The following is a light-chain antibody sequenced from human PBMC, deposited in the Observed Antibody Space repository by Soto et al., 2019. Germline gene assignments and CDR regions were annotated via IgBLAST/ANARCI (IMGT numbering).Light chain of an antibody. Sequence: EIVLTQSPATLSVSPGERATLXCRASQSVSSNLAWYQQKPGQAPRLLIYGASTRATGIPARFSGSGSGTDFTLTISGLQSEDFAVYYCQQYNNWPQTFGQGTKVDIK. CDR2: GAS. J-gene: IGKJ1*01. CDR1: QSVSSN. V-gene: IGKV3-15*01. CDR3: QQYNNWPQT.